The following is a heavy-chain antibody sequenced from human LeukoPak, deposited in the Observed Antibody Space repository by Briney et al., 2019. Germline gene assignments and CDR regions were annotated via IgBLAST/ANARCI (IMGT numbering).Heavy chain of an antibody. Sequence: SEALSLTCTVSGVSISIYYWSWIRQPPGKGLEWIGYIYYSGSTNYNPSLKSRVTISLDTSKNQFSLKLSSVTAADTAVYYCARHDGSSWYYAFDVWGQGTMVTVSS. CDR2: IYYSGST. CDR1: GVSISIYY. CDR3: ARHDGSSWYYAFDV. D-gene: IGHD6-13*01. V-gene: IGHV4-59*08. J-gene: IGHJ3*01.